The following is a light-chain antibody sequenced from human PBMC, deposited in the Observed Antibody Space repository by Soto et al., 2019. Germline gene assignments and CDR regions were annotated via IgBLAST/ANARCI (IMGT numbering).Light chain of an antibody. V-gene: IGKV1-5*03. CDR2: KTS. J-gene: IGKJ4*01. Sequence: DIQMTQSPATLSASVGDRVTITCRASQNINNWLAWYQQKPGKAPKFLIYKTSNLESGVPSRFSGSGSGTEFSLTISSLQPDDFATYYCQQYKSFSLTFGGGTRVEVK. CDR3: QQYKSFSLT. CDR1: QNINNW.